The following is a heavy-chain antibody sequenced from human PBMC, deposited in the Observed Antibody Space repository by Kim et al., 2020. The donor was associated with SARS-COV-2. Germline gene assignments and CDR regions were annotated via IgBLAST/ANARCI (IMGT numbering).Heavy chain of an antibody. CDR3: ATFRFLGTSPFDY. J-gene: IGHJ4*02. V-gene: IGHV5-51*01. D-gene: IGHD2-2*01. CDR1: GYSFTTYW. CDR2: IYPGDSDT. Sequence: GESLKISCKGSGYSFTTYWIGWVRQMPGKGLEWMGIIYPGDSDTRYSPSFQGQVTISADKSISTAYLQWSSLKASDSAMYYCATFRFLGTSPFDYWGQGTLVTVSS.